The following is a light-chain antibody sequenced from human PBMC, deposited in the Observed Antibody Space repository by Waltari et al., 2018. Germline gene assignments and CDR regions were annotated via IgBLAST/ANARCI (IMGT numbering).Light chain of an antibody. CDR1: GSNIGAGYD. Sequence: QSVLTQPPSVSGAPGQRVTISCTWSGSNIGAGYDVPWYQQLPRAAPKLLIYGSTSRPLGVPDRFFGSTSGTSASLAITGLQAEDEADYYCQSYDTSLRVVFGGGTKLTVL. V-gene: IGLV1-40*01. J-gene: IGLJ2*01. CDR2: GST. CDR3: QSYDTSLRVV.